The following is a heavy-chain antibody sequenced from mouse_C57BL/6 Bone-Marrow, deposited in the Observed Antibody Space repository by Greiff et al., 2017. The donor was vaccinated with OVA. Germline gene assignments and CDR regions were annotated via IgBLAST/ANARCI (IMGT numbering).Heavy chain of an antibody. D-gene: IGHD2-4*01. CDR2: IYPRSGNT. CDR1: GYTFTSYG. CDR3: ARDYDYVRVWFAY. V-gene: IGHV1-81*01. Sequence: QVQLKESGAELARPGASVKLSCKASGYTFTSYGISWVKQRTGQGLEWIGEIYPRSGNTYYNEKFKGKATLTADKSSSTAYMELRSLTSEDSAVYFCARDYDYVRVWFAYWGQGTLVTVSA. J-gene: IGHJ3*01.